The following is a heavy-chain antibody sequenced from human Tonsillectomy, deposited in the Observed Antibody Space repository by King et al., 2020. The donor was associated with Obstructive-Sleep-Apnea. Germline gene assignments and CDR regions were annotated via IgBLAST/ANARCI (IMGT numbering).Heavy chain of an antibody. J-gene: IGHJ6*02. V-gene: IGHV3-30*04. CDR3: ARPISRSWYEYYYALDV. CDR2: TIFDGSRK. CDR1: GFTFSDYA. D-gene: IGHD6-13*01. Sequence: VQLVESGGNVVQPGRSLRLSCAVSGFTFSDYAMYWVRQAPGKGLEWVALTIFDGSRKYYADSVQGRFTISRDNSRNTLYLEMSSLRTEDTAVYYCARPISRSWYEYYYALDVWGQGTTVTVSS.